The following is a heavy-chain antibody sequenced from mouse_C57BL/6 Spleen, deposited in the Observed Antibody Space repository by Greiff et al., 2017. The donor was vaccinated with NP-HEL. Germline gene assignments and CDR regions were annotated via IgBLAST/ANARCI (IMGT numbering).Heavy chain of an antibody. CDR2: INPSSGYT. D-gene: IGHD1-1*01. V-gene: IGHV1-7*01. Sequence: VQLQQSGAELAKPGASVKLSCKASGYTFTSYWMHWVKQRPGQGLDWIGYINPSSGYTKYNQKFKDKATLTADKSSSTAYMQLSSLTYEDSAVYYCARGGYGSSYAMDYWGQGTSVTVSS. CDR3: ARGGYGSSYAMDY. CDR1: GYTFTSYW. J-gene: IGHJ4*01.